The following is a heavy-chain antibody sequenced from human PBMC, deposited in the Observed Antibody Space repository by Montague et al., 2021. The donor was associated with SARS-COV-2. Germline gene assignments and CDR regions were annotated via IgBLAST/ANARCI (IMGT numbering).Heavy chain of an antibody. D-gene: IGHD5-18*01. Sequence: TLSLTCTVSGGSISRGYYYWSWIRLPAGKGLEWIGRIYRSGSPNSNPSLESRVFLSVGASRNQVSMKITSVTAADTAMYYCASGVDTGVVTVTGGFDSWGQGTLVIVSS. CDR1: GGSISRGYYY. V-gene: IGHV4-61*02. CDR2: IYRSGSP. J-gene: IGHJ4*02. CDR3: ASGVDTGVVTVTGGFDS.